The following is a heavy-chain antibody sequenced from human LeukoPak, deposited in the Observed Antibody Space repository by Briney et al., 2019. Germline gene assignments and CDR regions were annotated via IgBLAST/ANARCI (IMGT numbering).Heavy chain of an antibody. J-gene: IGHJ5*02. CDR1: GYTFTSYG. CDR2: ISAYNGNT. Sequence: ASVKVSCKASGYTFTSYGISWVRQAPGQGLEWMGWISAYNGNTNYAQKLQGRVTMTTDTSTSTAYMELRSLRSDDTAVYYCARVKYFGVLGDWFDPWGQETLVTGSS. CDR3: ARVKYFGVLGDWFDP. D-gene: IGHD3-9*01. V-gene: IGHV1-18*01.